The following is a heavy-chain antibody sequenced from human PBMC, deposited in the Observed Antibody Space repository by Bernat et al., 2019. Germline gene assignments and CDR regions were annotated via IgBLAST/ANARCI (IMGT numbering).Heavy chain of an antibody. J-gene: IGHJ2*01. CDR2: IKQDGSEK. CDR3: ARLRFGYCSGGSCYHWSYWYFDL. V-gene: IGHV3-7*01. D-gene: IGHD2-15*01. Sequence: EVQLVESGGGLVQPGGSLRLSCAASGFTFSSYWMSWVRQAPGKGLEWVANIKQDGSEKYYVDSVKGRFTISRDNAKNSLYLQMNSLRAEDTAEYYCARLRFGYCSGGSCYHWSYWYFDLWGRGTLVTVSS. CDR1: GFTFSSYW.